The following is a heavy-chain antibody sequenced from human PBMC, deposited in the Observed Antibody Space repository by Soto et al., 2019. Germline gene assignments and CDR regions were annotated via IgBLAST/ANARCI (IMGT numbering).Heavy chain of an antibody. V-gene: IGHV3-23*01. Sequence: EVQLLESGGGLVQPGGSLRLSCAASGFTFSSYAMNWVRQAPGKGLEWVSVISGSGDSTYYADSVKGRFTISRDNSKNTLYLQMNSLRAEDTAAYYCARRASGWFFDYWGQGTLVTVSS. CDR3: ARRASGWFFDY. CDR1: GFTFSSYA. J-gene: IGHJ4*02. CDR2: ISGSGDST. D-gene: IGHD6-19*01.